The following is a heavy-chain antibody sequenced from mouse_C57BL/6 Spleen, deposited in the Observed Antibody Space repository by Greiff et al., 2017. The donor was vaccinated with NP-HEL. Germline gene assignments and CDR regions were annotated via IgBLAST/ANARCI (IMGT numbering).Heavy chain of an antibody. D-gene: IGHD1-2*01. Sequence: EVQRVESGEGLVKPGGSLKLSCAASGFTFSSYAMSWVRQTPEKRLEWVAYISSGGDYIYYADTVKGRFTISRDNARNTLYLQMSSLKSEDTAMYYCTRDGGFIWYFDVWGTGTTVTVSS. V-gene: IGHV5-9-1*02. CDR3: TRDGGFIWYFDV. CDR1: GFTFSSYA. J-gene: IGHJ1*03. CDR2: ISSGGDYI.